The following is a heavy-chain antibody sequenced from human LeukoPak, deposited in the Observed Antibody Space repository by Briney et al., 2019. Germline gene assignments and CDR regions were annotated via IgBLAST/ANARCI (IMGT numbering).Heavy chain of an antibody. CDR2: IFHSGST. Sequence: GSLRLSCAASGFTFSTYSTNWVRQAPGKGLEWIGEIFHSGSTNYNPSLKSRVTISVDKSKNQFSLKLSSVTAADTAVYYCARPYYYYMDVWGKGTTVTVSS. CDR1: GFTFSTYST. V-gene: IGHV4-4*02. CDR3: ARPYYYYMDV. J-gene: IGHJ6*03.